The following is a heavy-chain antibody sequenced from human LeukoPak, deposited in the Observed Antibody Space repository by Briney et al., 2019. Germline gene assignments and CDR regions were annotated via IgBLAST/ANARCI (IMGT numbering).Heavy chain of an antibody. J-gene: IGHJ4*02. CDR2: ISVRSNYI. V-gene: IGHV3-21*01. CDR1: GYTFSSFS. CDR3: VRLRRNSDTSGYYYYYDF. Sequence: GGSLRLSCAASGYTFSSFSINWVRQAPGKGLEWVSSISVRSNYIYYADSVRGRFSISRDDARDSLFLQMNSLRAEDTAVYYCVRLRRNSDTSGYYYYYDFWGQGTLVTVSS. D-gene: IGHD3-22*01.